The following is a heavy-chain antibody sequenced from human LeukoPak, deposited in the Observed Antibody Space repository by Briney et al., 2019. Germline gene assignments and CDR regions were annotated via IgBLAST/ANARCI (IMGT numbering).Heavy chain of an antibody. V-gene: IGHV3-7*03. CDR2: IKQDGSEK. CDR1: GFTFSSYW. D-gene: IGHD1-26*01. Sequence: PGGSLRLSCAASGFTFSSYWMSWVRQAPGKGLEWVANIKQDGSEKYYVDSVKGRFTISRDNAKNSLYLQLNILRAEDTAVYYCAKVLAGAGTRPLGYWGQGTLVTVSS. CDR3: AKVLAGAGTRPLGY. J-gene: IGHJ4*02.